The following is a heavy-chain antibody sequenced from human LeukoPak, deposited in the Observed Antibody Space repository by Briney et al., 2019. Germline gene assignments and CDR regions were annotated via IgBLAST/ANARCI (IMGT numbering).Heavy chain of an antibody. CDR2: INPNSGGT. D-gene: IGHD6-6*01. CDR3: ARVEQLVAVGWFDP. CDR1: GYTFTGYY. J-gene: IGHJ5*02. V-gene: IGHV1-2*02. Sequence: GASVKVSCKASGYTFTGYYMHWVRQAPGQGLEWMGWINPNSGGTNYAQKFQGRVTMTRDTSISTAYMELSRLRSDDTAVYYCARVEQLVAVGWFDPWGQGTLVTVSS.